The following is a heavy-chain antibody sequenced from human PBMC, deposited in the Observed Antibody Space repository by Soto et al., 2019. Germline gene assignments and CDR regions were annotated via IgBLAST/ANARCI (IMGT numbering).Heavy chain of an antibody. J-gene: IGHJ3*02. CDR1: GFTYSSNW. V-gene: IGHV3-7*01. CDR3: GSGDSLDI. D-gene: IGHD3-22*01. Sequence: EVQLVESGGGLVQPGGSLRLSCAASGFTYSSNWMYWVRQAPGKGLEWVANIKQDGSEIYYVDSVKGRFTISRDNAKNSLYLQMNSLRAEETAVYYCGSGDSLDIWGQGTMVTVSS. CDR2: IKQDGSEI.